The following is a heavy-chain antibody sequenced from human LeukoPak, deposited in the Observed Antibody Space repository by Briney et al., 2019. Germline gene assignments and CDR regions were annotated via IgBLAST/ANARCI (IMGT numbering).Heavy chain of an antibody. Sequence: SETLSLTCTVSSGSIGSGGYYWSWIRQPPGKGLEWIGYIYHSGSTYYNPSLKSRVTISVDRSKNQFSLKLSSVTAADTAVYYCARLPVRTSAWYFDLWGRGTLVTVSS. J-gene: IGHJ2*01. V-gene: IGHV4-30-2*01. CDR2: IYHSGST. D-gene: IGHD1-1*01. CDR3: ARLPVRTSAWYFDL. CDR1: SGSIGSGGYY.